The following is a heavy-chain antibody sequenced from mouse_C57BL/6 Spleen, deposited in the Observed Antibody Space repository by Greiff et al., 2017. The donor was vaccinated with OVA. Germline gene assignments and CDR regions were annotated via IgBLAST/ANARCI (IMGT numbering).Heavy chain of an antibody. J-gene: IGHJ3*01. V-gene: IGHV1-15*01. CDR2: IDPETGGT. Sequence: QVQLQQSGAELVRPGASVTLSCKASGYTFTDYEMHWVKQTPVHGLEWIGAIDPETGGTAYNQKFKGKAILTADKSSSTAYMELRSLTSEDSAVYYCTRVYYGYDVAWFAYWGQGTLVTVSA. D-gene: IGHD2-2*01. CDR1: GYTFTDYE. CDR3: TRVYYGYDVAWFAY.